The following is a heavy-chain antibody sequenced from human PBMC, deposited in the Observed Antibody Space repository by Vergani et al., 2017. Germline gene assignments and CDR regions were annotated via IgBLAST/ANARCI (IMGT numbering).Heavy chain of an antibody. D-gene: IGHD3-3*01. CDR2: IYTSGST. CDR1: GGSISSGSYY. V-gene: IGHV4-61*02. J-gene: IGHJ6*03. Sequence: QVQLQESGPGLVKPSQTLSLTCTVSGGSISSGSYYWSWIRQPAGKGLEWIGRIYTSGSTNYNPSLKSRVTMSVDTSKNQVSLKLSSVTAADTAVYYCARDRVGYYDFGSGSSEFYYYYYMDVWGKGP. CDR3: ARDRVGYYDFGSGSSEFYYYYYMDV.